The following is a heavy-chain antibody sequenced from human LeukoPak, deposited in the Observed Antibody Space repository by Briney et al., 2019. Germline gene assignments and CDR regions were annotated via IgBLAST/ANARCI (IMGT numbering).Heavy chain of an antibody. CDR3: ARENHGSFDY. CDR1: GFTFSSYA. Sequence: GGSLRLSCAASGFTFSSYAMNWVRQAPGKGLEWVSSISSTSSYIYYADSVKGRFTISRDNAKDSLFLQMNSLRAEDTAVYYCARENHGSFDYWGQGTLVTVSS. J-gene: IGHJ4*02. CDR2: ISSTSSYI. D-gene: IGHD1-14*01. V-gene: IGHV3-21*01.